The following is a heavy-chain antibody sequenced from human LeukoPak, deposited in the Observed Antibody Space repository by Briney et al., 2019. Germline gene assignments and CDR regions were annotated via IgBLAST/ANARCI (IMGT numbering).Heavy chain of an antibody. CDR2: IYYSGST. CDR1: GGSISSYY. Sequence: SETLSLTCTVSGGSISSYYWSWIRQPPGKGLEWIGYIYYSGSTNYNPCLKSRVTISVDTSKNQFSLKLSSVTAADTAVYYCARRIDYAWFDPWGQGTLVTVSS. D-gene: IGHD4-17*01. CDR3: ARRIDYAWFDP. V-gene: IGHV4-59*08. J-gene: IGHJ5*02.